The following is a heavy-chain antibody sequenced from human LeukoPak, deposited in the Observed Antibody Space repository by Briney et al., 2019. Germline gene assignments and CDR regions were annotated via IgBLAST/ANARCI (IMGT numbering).Heavy chain of an antibody. V-gene: IGHV1-8*01. D-gene: IGHD3-9*01. Sequence: GASVKVSCKASGYTFTSYDINWVRQATGQGLEWMGWMNPNSGNTGYAQKFQGRVTMTRNTSISTAYMELSSLRSEDTAVYYCARGLRHLGILTGYRFDPWGQGTLVTVPS. CDR3: ARGLRHLGILTGYRFDP. J-gene: IGHJ5*02. CDR1: GYTFTSYD. CDR2: MNPNSGNT.